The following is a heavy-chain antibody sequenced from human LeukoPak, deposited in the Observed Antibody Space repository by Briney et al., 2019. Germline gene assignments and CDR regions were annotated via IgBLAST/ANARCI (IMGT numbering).Heavy chain of an antibody. Sequence: SETLSLTCTVSGGSISSYYWSWLRQPPGKGLEWIGYIYYSGSTIYSPSLKSRVTISVDTSKNQFSLKLSSVTAADTAVYYCARDPRRFSLGYYHSSHGYNGMDVWGQGTTVTVSS. D-gene: IGHD3-3*01. CDR1: GGSISSYY. J-gene: IGHJ6*02. CDR3: ARDPRRFSLGYYHSSHGYNGMDV. CDR2: IYYSGST. V-gene: IGHV4-59*12.